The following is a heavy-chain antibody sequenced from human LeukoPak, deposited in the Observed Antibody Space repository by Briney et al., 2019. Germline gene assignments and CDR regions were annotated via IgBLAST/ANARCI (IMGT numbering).Heavy chain of an antibody. J-gene: IGHJ6*02. Sequence: ASVKVSCKTSGYTFTAYAISWVRQAPGQGLEWMGGIIPIFGTANYAQKFQGRVTITADESTSTAYMELSSLRSEDTAVYYCATIVSSTSPRYYYYGMDVWGQGTTVTVSS. CDR3: ATIVSSTSPRYYYYGMDV. V-gene: IGHV1-69*13. CDR1: GYTFTAYA. CDR2: IIPIFGTA. D-gene: IGHD2-2*01.